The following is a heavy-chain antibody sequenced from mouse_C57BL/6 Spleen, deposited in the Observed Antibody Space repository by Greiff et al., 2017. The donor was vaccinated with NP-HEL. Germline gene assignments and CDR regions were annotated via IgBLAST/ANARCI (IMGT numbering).Heavy chain of an antibody. D-gene: IGHD2-4*01. J-gene: IGHJ2*01. CDR2: IYPGSGNT. CDR3: ARSGDYDVVGHFDY. V-gene: IGHV1-76*01. Sequence: QVQLKESGAELVRPGASVKLSCKASGYTFTDYYINWVKQRPGQGLEWIARIYPGSGNTYYNEKFKGKATLTAEKSSSTAYMQLSSLTSEDSAVYFCARSGDYDVVGHFDYWGQGTTLTVSS. CDR1: GYTFTDYY.